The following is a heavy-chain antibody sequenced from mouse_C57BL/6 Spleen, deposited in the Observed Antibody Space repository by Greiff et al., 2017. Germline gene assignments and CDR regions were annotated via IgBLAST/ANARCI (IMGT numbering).Heavy chain of an antibody. CDR3: ARSESPNYFDY. CDR2: IDPSDSYT. V-gene: IGHV1-69*01. J-gene: IGHJ2*01. CDR1: GYTFTSYW. Sequence: QVQLQQSGAELVMPGASVKLSCKASGYTFTSYWMHWVKQRPGQGLEWIGEIDPSDSYTNYNQKFKGKSTLTVDKSSSTAYMQLSSLTSEDSAVYYCARSESPNYFDYWGQGTTLTVSS.